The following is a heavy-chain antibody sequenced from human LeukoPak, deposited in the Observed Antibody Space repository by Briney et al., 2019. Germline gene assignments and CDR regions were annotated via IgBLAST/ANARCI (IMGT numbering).Heavy chain of an antibody. V-gene: IGHV1-2*02. CDR2: INPDSGGT. CDR1: GYTFSGYY. Sequence: ASVRVSCKASGYTFSGYYIHWVRQAPGQGLEWMGWINPDSGGTNYAQNFQGRVTMTRDTSLTTAYMDLTTLKSDDTAVYYCARVYLGGNSDYWGQGTLVTVSS. CDR3: ARVYLGGNSDY. J-gene: IGHJ4*02. D-gene: IGHD4-23*01.